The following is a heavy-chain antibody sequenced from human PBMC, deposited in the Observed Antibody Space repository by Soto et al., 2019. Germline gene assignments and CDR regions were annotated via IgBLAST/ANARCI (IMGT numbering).Heavy chain of an antibody. J-gene: IGHJ5*02. CDR1: GYTFTGYY. V-gene: IGHV1-2*04. CDR2: INPNSGGT. D-gene: IGHD5-12*01. Sequence: QVQLVQSGAEVKKPGASVKVSCKASGYTFTGYYMHWVRQAPGQGLEWMGWINPNSGGTNYAQKFQCWVTMTRDTSISTAYMELSRLRSDDTAVYYCARVYSGYDPKANWFDPWGKGTLVTVSS. CDR3: ARVYSGYDPKANWFDP.